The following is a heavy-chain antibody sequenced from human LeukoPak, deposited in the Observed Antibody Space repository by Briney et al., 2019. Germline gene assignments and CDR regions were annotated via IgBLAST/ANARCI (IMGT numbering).Heavy chain of an antibody. Sequence: ASETLSLTCAVYGGSFSGYYWSWICQPPGKGLEWIGEINHSGSTNYNPSLKSRVTISVDTSKNQFSLKLSSVTAADTAVYYCARGPNWYPYYYYMDVWGKGTTVTVSS. CDR3: ARGPNWYPYYYYMDV. CDR1: GGSFSGYY. CDR2: INHSGST. J-gene: IGHJ6*03. D-gene: IGHD1-1*01. V-gene: IGHV4-34*01.